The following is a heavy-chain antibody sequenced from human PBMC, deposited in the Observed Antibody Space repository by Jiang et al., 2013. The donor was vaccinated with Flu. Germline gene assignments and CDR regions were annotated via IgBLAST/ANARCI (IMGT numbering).Heavy chain of an antibody. Sequence: CGAEVKKPGASVKVSCKASGYTFTGYYMHWVRQAPGQGLEWMGRINPNSGGTNYAQKFQGRVTMTRDTSISTAYMELSRLRSDDTAVYYCARAHSPRNYGGNSPKTGTFDIWGQGTMVTVSS. CDR2: INPNSGGT. J-gene: IGHJ3*02. CDR1: GYTFTGYY. D-gene: IGHD4-23*01. CDR3: ARAHSPRNYGGNSPKTGTFDI. V-gene: IGHV1-2*06.